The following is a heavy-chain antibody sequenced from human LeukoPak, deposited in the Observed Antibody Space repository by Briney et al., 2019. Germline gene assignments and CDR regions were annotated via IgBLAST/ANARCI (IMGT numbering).Heavy chain of an antibody. CDR1: GLTLSNFW. V-gene: IGHV3-7*01. CDR3: ATISSPLDY. D-gene: IGHD2-2*01. CDR2: IKQDGSEK. Sequence: PGGSLRLSCAGSGLTLSNFWLSWVRQAPGKGLEWVANIKQDGSEKNYVDSVKGRFTISRDYAKNSVYLRMNSLGAEDTAVYYCATISSPLDYWGQGTLVTVSS. J-gene: IGHJ4*02.